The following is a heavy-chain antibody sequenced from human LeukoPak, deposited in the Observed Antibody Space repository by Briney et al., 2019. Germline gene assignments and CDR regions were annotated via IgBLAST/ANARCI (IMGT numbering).Heavy chain of an antibody. CDR3: TRDKARTSIAAAGYDFDY. V-gene: IGHV3-49*04. D-gene: IGHD6-13*01. J-gene: IGHJ4*02. CDR2: ISSKAYGGTT. Sequence: PGGSLRLSCTASGFTFGGYAMSWVRQAPGKGLEWVGFISSKAYGGTTEYAACVKGRFTISRDDSKSIAYLQMNSLKTEDTAVYYCTRDKARTSIAAAGYDFDYWGQGTLVTVSS. CDR1: GFTFGGYA.